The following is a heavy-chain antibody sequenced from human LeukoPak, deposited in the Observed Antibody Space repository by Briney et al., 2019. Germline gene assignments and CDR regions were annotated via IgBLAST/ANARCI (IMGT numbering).Heavy chain of an antibody. CDR1: GYTFTSYA. D-gene: IGHD2-15*01. V-gene: IGHV7-4-1*02. CDR3: ATQTLRYCSGGSCYSVPFDI. CDR2: INTNTGNP. Sequence: ASVKVSCKASGYTFTSYAMNWVPQAPGQGLEWMGWINTNTGNPTYAQGFTGRFVFSLDTSVSTAYLQISSLKAEDTAVYYCATQTLRYCSGGSCYSVPFDIWGQGTMVTVSS. J-gene: IGHJ3*02.